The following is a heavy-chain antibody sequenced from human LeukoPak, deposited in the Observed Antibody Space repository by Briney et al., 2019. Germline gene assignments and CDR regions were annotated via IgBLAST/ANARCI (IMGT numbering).Heavy chain of an antibody. J-gene: IGHJ4*02. V-gene: IGHV3-9*01. CDR1: GFTFDDCA. CDR2: ISWNSGST. D-gene: IGHD3-22*01. Sequence: GGSLRLSCAASGFTFDDCAMHWVRQAPGKGLEWVSGISWNSGSTGYADSVKGRFTISRDNAKNSLYLQMNSLRAEDTALYYCAKAYYYDSSGYLDYWGQGTLVTVSS. CDR3: AKAYYYDSSGYLDY.